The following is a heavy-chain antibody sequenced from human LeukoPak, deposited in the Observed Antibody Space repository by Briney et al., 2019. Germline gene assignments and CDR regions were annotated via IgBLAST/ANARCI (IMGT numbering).Heavy chain of an antibody. CDR1: GFTFSGYS. CDR2: ISTSSSYI. J-gene: IGHJ4*02. V-gene: IGHV3-21*01. D-gene: IGHD3-9*01. Sequence: GGSLRLSCAASGFTFSGYSMNWVRQAPGKGLEWVSSISTSSSYIYYADSVKGRFTISRDNAKNSLYLQMNSLRAEDTAVYYCARGVVRYFDYWGQGALVTVSS. CDR3: ARGVVRYFDY.